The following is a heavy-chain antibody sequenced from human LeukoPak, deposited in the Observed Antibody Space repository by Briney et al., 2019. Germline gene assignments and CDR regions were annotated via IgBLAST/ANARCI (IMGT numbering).Heavy chain of an antibody. CDR2: ISYDGSNK. V-gene: IGHV3-30-3*01. Sequence: GGSLRLSCAASGFTFGSYAMHWVRQAPGKGLEWVAVISYDGSNKYYADSVKGRFTISRDNSKNTLYLQMNSLRAEDTAVYYCARDHRGVRDYFDYWGQGTLVTVSS. D-gene: IGHD3-10*01. CDR3: ARDHRGVRDYFDY. CDR1: GFTFGSYA. J-gene: IGHJ4*02.